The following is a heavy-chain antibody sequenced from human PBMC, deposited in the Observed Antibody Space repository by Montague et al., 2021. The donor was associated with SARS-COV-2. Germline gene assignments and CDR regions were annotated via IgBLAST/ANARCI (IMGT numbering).Heavy chain of an antibody. V-gene: IGHV4-61*02. CDR1: DDSISGGRYY. D-gene: IGHD1-1*01. Sequence: TLSLTCTVSDDSISGGRYYWSWIRPPAGMVLGWIGRIYTSGSTKYSPSLRSRVSISVDTSKNHFSLKLRSVTAADTAVYYCARAQSTCFIANCVNYFDSWGQGALVTVSS. CDR2: IYTSGST. J-gene: IGHJ4*02. CDR3: ARAQSTCFIANCVNYFDS.